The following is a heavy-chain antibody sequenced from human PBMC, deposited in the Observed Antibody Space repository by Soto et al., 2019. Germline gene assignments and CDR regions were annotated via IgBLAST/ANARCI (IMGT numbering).Heavy chain of an antibody. CDR3: AISFPSGLLWFGELSTVDY. Sequence: EVQVLESGGGLVQPGGSLRLSCAASGFTFSSYAMNWVRQAPGKGLEWVSAISDRGDRTYFTDSVKGRFTISRDNSKNTLYLQMNSLRAEDTAVYYCAISFPSGLLWFGELSTVDYWGQGTLVIVSS. CDR1: GFTFSSYA. V-gene: IGHV3-23*01. J-gene: IGHJ4*02. CDR2: ISDRGDRT. D-gene: IGHD3-10*01.